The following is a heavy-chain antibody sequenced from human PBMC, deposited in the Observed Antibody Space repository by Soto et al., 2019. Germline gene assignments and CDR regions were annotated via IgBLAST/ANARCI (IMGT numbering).Heavy chain of an antibody. J-gene: IGHJ1*01. V-gene: IGHV3-30*19. CDR2: TSYDGSNK. Sequence: ESGGGVVQPGTSLRLSCVGSGFTFRSYVIHWVRQAPGKGLEWVALTSYDGSNKDYGDSVKGRFTISRDNSRNTVDLQMDSLRREDTALYYCARWGTTGGLDVWGQSTLVSVSS. CDR1: GFTFRSYV. CDR3: ARWGTTGGLDV. D-gene: IGHD3-16*01.